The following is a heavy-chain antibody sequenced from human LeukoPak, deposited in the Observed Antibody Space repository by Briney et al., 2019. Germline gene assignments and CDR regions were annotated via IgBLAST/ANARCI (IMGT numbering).Heavy chain of an antibody. CDR1: GYSFTSFY. Sequence: GASVKVSCKASGYSFTSFYIHWVRRAPGQGLEWMGLINPSTGSTVYAQKFQNNVTMTRDTSTSTVYMEMSGLRFDDTAVYFCARDAYWGQGTLVTVSS. CDR3: ARDAY. CDR2: INPSTGST. V-gene: IGHV1-46*01. J-gene: IGHJ4*02.